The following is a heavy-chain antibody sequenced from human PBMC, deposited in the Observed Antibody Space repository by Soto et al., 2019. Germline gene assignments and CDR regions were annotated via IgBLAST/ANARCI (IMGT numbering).Heavy chain of an antibody. D-gene: IGHD1-26*01. CDR2: IRNKANSYTT. Sequence: GGSLRLSCAASGFTFSDHYMDWVRQTPGKGLEWVGRIRNKANSYTTDYAASVKGRLTFSRDDSKNSVTLQMNSLKTEDTAVYYCHTLVVRATHYRYDIDVWGQGTPVTVSS. CDR3: HTLVVRATHYRYDIDV. J-gene: IGHJ6*02. CDR1: GFTFSDHY. V-gene: IGHV3-72*01.